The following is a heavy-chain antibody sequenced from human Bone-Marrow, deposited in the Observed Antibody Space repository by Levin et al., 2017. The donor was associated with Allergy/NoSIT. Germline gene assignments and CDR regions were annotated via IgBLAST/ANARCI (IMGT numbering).Heavy chain of an antibody. Sequence: GGSLRLSCAASGLNFSRYWMSWLRQAPGKGPEWLANEKEDGSEKYYVDSVKGRFTISRDNAKNSLFLQMNSLRVEDSALYYCARGRGAFDKWGPGTMVIVSS. CDR3: ARGRGAFDK. J-gene: IGHJ3*02. V-gene: IGHV3-7*04. CDR1: GLNFSRYW. CDR2: EKEDGSEK.